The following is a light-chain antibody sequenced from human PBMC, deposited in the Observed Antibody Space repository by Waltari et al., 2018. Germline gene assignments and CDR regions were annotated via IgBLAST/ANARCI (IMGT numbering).Light chain of an antibody. CDR1: RPNIRAGYD. J-gene: IGLJ1*01. V-gene: IGLV1-40*01. Sequence: QSVLTQHPSVSWAPGPRATISSTASRPNIRAGYDLHWSHQLPGTAPKRLISGNSNRPSGVPDRFAGSKSGTSASRAITGLQAEDEADYYCQSYDSSLSGSGVFGTGTKVTVL. CDR3: QSYDSSLSGSGV. CDR2: GNS.